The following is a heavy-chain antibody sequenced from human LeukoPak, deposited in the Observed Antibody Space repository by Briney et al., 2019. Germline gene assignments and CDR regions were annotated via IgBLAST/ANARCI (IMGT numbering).Heavy chain of an antibody. CDR1: GFTVSSKY. Sequence: PGGSLRLSCAASGFTVSSKYMSWVRQAPGKGPEWVSVIYTDGSTYYADSVKGRFTISRDNSKNTLYLEMNSLRAEDTAVYYCATFYFEGGGYYYNPEYFQYWGQGTLVAVSS. V-gene: IGHV3-53*01. J-gene: IGHJ1*01. D-gene: IGHD3-22*01. CDR2: IYTDGST. CDR3: ATFYFEGGGYYYNPEYFQY.